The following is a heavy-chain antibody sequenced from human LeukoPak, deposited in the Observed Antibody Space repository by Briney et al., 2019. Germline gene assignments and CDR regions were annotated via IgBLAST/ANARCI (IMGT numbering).Heavy chain of an antibody. V-gene: IGHV5-51*01. J-gene: IGHJ5*02. Sequence: GESLKISCQGSGYSFTSYWIGWVRQMPGKGLEWMGIIYPGDSDTRYSPSFQGQVTISADKSISTAYLQWSSLKASDTAMYYCARWTSLAVAGTVWFDPWGQGTLVTVSS. D-gene: IGHD6-19*01. CDR2: IYPGDSDT. CDR1: GYSFTSYW. CDR3: ARWTSLAVAGTVWFDP.